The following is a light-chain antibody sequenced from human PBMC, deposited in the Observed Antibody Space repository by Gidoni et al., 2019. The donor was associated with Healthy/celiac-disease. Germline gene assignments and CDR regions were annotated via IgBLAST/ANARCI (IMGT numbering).Light chain of an antibody. CDR2: WAS. CDR3: QQYYSTPLT. J-gene: IGKJ4*01. Sequence: DTVRSQTPDSLAVSLGARATINCKSSQSVLYSSNNKNYLAWYQQKPGQPPKLLIYWASTRESGVPDRFSGSGSGTDFTLTISSLQAEDVAVYYCQQYYSTPLTFGGGTKVEIK. V-gene: IGKV4-1*01. CDR1: QSVLYSSNNKNY.